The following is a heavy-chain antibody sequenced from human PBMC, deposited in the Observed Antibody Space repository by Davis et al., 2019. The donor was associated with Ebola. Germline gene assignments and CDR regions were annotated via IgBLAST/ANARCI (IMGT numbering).Heavy chain of an antibody. Sequence: ASVKVSCKASGYTFTNYYMHWVRQAPGQGLEWLGMINPNDGRTIYAQKFQGRVIVTRDTSTTTVYMDLSSLRSDDTALYYCTTPGGQDSGYDVFDIWGQGTMVTVSS. CDR3: TTPGGQDSGYDVFDI. CDR2: INPNDGRT. CDR1: GYTFTNYY. J-gene: IGHJ3*02. D-gene: IGHD5-12*01. V-gene: IGHV1-46*03.